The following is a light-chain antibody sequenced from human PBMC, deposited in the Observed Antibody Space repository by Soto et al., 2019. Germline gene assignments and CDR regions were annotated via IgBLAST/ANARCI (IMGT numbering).Light chain of an antibody. CDR3: QQYNNYAFT. J-gene: IGKJ2*01. CDR1: QSISNW. CDR2: KAS. V-gene: IGKV1-5*03. Sequence: DIQMTQSPSTLSASIGDRVTITCRASQSISNWLAWYQQKPGKAPHLLIYKASSLEGGVPSRFSGSGSGTEFTLTISSLQPDDFATYHCQQYNNYAFTFGQGTKLELK.